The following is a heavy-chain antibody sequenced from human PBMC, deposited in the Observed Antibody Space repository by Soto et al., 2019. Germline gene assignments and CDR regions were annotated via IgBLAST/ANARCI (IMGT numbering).Heavy chain of an antibody. CDR3: GRGRSGQLVVFY. CDR1: GYTFTGHY. V-gene: IGHV1-2*02. D-gene: IGHD3-10*01. Sequence: ASVKVSCKASGYTFTGHYIHWVRQAPGQGPEWMGEIGPASGDTRYAQKFQGRVTMTRDTSITTVYMELNNLSPDDTAVYYCGRGRSGQLVVFYWGQGSPVTVSS. CDR2: IGPASGDT. J-gene: IGHJ4*01.